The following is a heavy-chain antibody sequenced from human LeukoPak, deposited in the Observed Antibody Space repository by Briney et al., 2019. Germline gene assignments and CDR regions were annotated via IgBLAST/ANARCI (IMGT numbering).Heavy chain of an antibody. CDR3: AHVYSSSLGAWLDP. J-gene: IGHJ5*02. CDR1: GFSLSTSGVG. Sequence: KSGPTLVKPTQTLTLTCTFSGFSLSTSGVGVGWIRQPPGKALEWLALIYWDDDKRYSPSLKSRLTIIKDTSKNQVVLRMTNMDPVDTGTYYCAHVYSSSLGAWLDPWGQGTLVIVSS. CDR2: IYWDDDK. D-gene: IGHD6-13*01. V-gene: IGHV2-5*02.